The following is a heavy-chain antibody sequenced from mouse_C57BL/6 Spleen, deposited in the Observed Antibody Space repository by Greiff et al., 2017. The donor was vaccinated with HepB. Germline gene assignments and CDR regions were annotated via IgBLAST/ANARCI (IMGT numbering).Heavy chain of an antibody. V-gene: IGHV2-5*01. J-gene: IGHJ4*01. CDR2: IWRGGST. Sequence: QVQLKESGPGLVQPSQSLSITCTVSGFSLTSYGVHWVRQSPGKGLEWLGVIWRGGSTDYNAAFMSRLSITKDNSKSQVFFKMNSLQADDTAIYYCAKSYYGNSYSMDYWGQGTSVTVSS. CDR3: AKSYYGNSYSMDY. CDR1: GFSLTSYG. D-gene: IGHD2-1*01.